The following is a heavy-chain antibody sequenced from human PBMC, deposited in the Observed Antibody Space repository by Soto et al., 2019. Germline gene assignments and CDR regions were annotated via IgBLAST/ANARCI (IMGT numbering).Heavy chain of an antibody. CDR2: INSDGSST. CDR1: GFTFSSYW. V-gene: IGHV3-74*01. J-gene: IGHJ6*02. Sequence: GGSLRLSCAASGFTFSSYWMHWVRQAPGKGLVWVSRINSDGSSTSYADSVKGRFTISRDNAKNTLYLQMNSLRAEDTAVYYCARDPQSAAAAGAPAYYYYGMDVWGQGTTVTVSS. CDR3: ARDPQSAAAAGAPAYYYYGMDV. D-gene: IGHD6-13*01.